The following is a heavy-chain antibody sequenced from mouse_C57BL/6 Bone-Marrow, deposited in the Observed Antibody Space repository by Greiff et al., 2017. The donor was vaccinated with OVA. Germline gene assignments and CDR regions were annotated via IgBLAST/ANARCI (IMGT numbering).Heavy chain of an antibody. V-gene: IGHV1-69*01. CDR3: ARSGSSYPAWFAY. CDR2: IDPSDSYT. D-gene: IGHD1-1*01. J-gene: IGHJ3*01. CDR1: GYTFTSYW. Sequence: QVQLQQSGAELVMPGASVKLSCKASGYTFTSYWMHWVKQRPGQGLEWIGEIDPSDSYTNYNQKFKGKSTLTVDKSSSTAYMQLSSLTSEDSAVYYCARSGSSYPAWFAYWGQGTLVTVSA.